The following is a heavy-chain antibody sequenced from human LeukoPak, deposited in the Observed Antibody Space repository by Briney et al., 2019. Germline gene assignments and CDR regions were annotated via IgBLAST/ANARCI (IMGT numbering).Heavy chain of an antibody. V-gene: IGHV3-23*01. Sequence: GGSLRLSCAASGFTVSSNYMNWVRQAPGKGLEWVSAISGSGGSTYYADSVKGRFTISRDNSKNTLYLQMNSLRAEDTAVYYCAKDDGDILTGYNDYWGQGTLVTVSS. J-gene: IGHJ4*02. D-gene: IGHD3-9*01. CDR1: GFTVSSNY. CDR3: AKDDGDILTGYNDY. CDR2: ISGSGGST.